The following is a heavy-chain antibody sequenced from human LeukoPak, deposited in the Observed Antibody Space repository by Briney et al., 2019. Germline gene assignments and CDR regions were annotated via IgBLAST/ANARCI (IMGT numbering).Heavy chain of an antibody. J-gene: IGHJ5*02. V-gene: IGHV4-31*03. D-gene: IGHD5-18*01. CDR3: ARDGDTRSTHFLDP. Sequence: PSETLSLTCIVSGCTISSGAYYWSWIRQHPGKGLEWLGYINYSGKTYYNPSLRSRVSISVDTSKNQFSLKVNSMTATDTAVYYCARDGDTRSTHFLDPWGQGILVTVSS. CDR2: INYSGKT. CDR1: GCTISSGAYY.